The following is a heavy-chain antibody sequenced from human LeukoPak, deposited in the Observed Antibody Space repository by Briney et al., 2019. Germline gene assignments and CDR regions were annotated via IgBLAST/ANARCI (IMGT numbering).Heavy chain of an antibody. J-gene: IGHJ4*02. D-gene: IGHD6-19*01. CDR3: ARAGFSSGWYVGH. CDR1: GFTFSDDY. CDR2: ISTSGSST. V-gene: IGHV3-11*01. Sequence: GGSLRLSCAASGFTFSDDYMSWIRQTPGKGLEYIAYISTSGSSTYYADSVRGRFTISRDNTEKSLHLQMNTLRAEDTGVFYCARAGFSSGWYVGHWGQGTLVTVSS.